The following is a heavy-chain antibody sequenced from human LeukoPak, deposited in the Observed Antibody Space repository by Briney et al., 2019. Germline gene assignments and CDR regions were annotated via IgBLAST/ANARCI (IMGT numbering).Heavy chain of an antibody. J-gene: IGHJ4*02. Sequence: ASVKVSCKASGYTFTSYGISWVRQAPGQGLEWMGRIIPIFGTANYAQKFQGRVTITTDESTSTAYMELSSLRSEDTAVYYCARDLISTGPSDYWGQGTLVTVSS. CDR3: ARDLISTGPSDY. V-gene: IGHV1-69*05. CDR1: GYTFTSYG. D-gene: IGHD2-21*01. CDR2: IIPIFGTA.